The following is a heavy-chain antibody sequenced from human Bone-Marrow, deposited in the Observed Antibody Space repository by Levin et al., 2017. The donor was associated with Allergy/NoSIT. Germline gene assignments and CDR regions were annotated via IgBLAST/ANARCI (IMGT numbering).Heavy chain of an antibody. Sequence: GGSLRLSCAASGFTFSSYGMHWVRQAPGKGLEWVAVIWYDGSNKYYADSVKGRFTISRDNSKNTLYLQMNSLRAEDTAVYYCARGGGGHCSGGSCYYYYYMDGWGKGTTVTVSS. CDR2: IWYDGSNK. J-gene: IGHJ6*03. D-gene: IGHD2-15*01. CDR1: GFTFSSYG. V-gene: IGHV3-33*01. CDR3: ARGGGGHCSGGSCYYYYYMDG.